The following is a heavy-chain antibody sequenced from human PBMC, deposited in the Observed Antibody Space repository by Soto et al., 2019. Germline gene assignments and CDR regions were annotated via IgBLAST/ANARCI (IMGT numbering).Heavy chain of an antibody. V-gene: IGHV4-59*01. CDR3: ARGATVRGNWFDP. CDR1: GGSISSYY. CDR2: IYYSGST. D-gene: IGHD4-4*01. J-gene: IGHJ5*02. Sequence: SETLSLTCTVSGGSISSYYWSWIRQPPGKGLEWIGYIYYSGSTNYNPSLKSRVTISVDASKNQFSLKLSSVTAADTAVYYCARGATVRGNWFDPWGQGTLVTVSS.